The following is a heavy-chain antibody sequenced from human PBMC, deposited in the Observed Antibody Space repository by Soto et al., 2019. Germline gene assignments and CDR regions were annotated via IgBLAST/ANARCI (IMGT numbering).Heavy chain of an antibody. CDR3: AKDRTSHFWSAYFDS. V-gene: IGHV3-30-3*01. D-gene: IGHD3-3*02. CDR2: ISYDGNDE. CDR1: GFTFSSYA. Sequence: QVQLVESGGGVVQPGSSLRLSCAASGFTFSSYAMHWVRQAPGKGLEWVALISYDGNDESYTDSVKGRFTISRDTSKNTLYLQMNSLRPEDTAIYYCAKDRTSHFWSAYFDSWGQGTLIAVSS. J-gene: IGHJ4*02.